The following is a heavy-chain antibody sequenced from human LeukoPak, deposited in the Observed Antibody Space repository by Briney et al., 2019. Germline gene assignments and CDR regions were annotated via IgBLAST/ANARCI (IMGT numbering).Heavy chain of an antibody. CDR3: AKPGFTMIVF. J-gene: IGHJ4*02. Sequence: GRSLRLSCAASGFTFSSYAMHWVRQAPDKGLEWVAVISYDGSNKYYADSVKGRFTISRDNSNNTLYLQMNSLRAEDTAVYYCAKPGFTMIVFWGQGTLVTVSS. D-gene: IGHD3-22*01. CDR1: GFTFSSYA. V-gene: IGHV3-30-3*02. CDR2: ISYDGSNK.